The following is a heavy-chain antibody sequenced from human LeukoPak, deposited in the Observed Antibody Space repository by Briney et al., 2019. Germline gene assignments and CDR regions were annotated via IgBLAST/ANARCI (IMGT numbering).Heavy chain of an antibody. J-gene: IGHJ4*02. CDR3: AKGSSGSDPRDPNFDY. D-gene: IGHD1-26*01. Sequence: PPGGSLRLSCAASGFIFSSYAMSWVRQAPGKGLEWVSAISGSGGSTYYADSVKGRFTISRDNSKNTLYLQMNSLRAEDTAVYYCAKGSSGSDPRDPNFDYWGQGTLVTVSS. CDR2: ISGSGGST. CDR1: GFIFSSYA. V-gene: IGHV3-23*01.